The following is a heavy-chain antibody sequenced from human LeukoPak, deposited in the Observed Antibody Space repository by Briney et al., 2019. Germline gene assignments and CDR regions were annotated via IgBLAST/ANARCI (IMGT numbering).Heavy chain of an antibody. CDR3: GRTASGYYNDY. CDR1: GGSITSYY. V-gene: IGHV4-59*01. Sequence: PSETLSLTCTVSGGSITSYYWTWSRQPPGKGLEWIGYIYYSGSSSYNYNPSLKSRVTISVDTSTNQFSLNLSSVTAADTAVYYCGRTASGYYNDYWGQGTLVTVSS. J-gene: IGHJ4*02. D-gene: IGHD3-22*01. CDR2: IYYSGSSSY.